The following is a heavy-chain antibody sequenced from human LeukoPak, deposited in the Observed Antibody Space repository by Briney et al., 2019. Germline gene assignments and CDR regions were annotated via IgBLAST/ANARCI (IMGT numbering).Heavy chain of an antibody. V-gene: IGHV3-21*01. CDR3: ARDPLTGGPYFGY. J-gene: IGHJ4*02. Sequence: PGGSLRLSCAASGFTFSSYSMNWVRQAPGKGLEWVSSISSSSSYIYYADSVKGRFTISRDNAKNSLYLQMNSLRAEDTAVYYCARDPLTGGPYFGYWGQGTLVTVSS. CDR2: ISSSSSYI. CDR1: GFTFSSYS. D-gene: IGHD7-27*01.